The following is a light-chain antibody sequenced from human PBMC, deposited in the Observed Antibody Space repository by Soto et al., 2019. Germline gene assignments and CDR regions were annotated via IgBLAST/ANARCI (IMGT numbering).Light chain of an antibody. CDR2: DAS. CDR3: QQYNRYSRT. CDR1: QSISDS. J-gene: IGKJ1*01. Sequence: DIQMTQSPSTLSASVGDRVTITCRASQSISDSLAWYQQKPGKAPYLLISDASSLERGVPSRFSGSGSGTEFTLTISSMQPDDFAPYYCQQYNRYSRTFGQGTKVEIK. V-gene: IGKV1-5*01.